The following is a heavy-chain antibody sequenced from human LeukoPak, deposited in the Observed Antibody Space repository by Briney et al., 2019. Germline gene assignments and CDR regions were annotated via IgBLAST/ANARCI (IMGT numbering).Heavy chain of an antibody. V-gene: IGHV3-66*01. CDR2: IYSGGNT. D-gene: IGHD3-22*01. J-gene: IGHJ4*02. Sequence: PGGSLRLSCATSGFTVNNNYMSWVRQAPGKGLEWVSVIYSGGNTYYADSVKGRFTISRDNLRNTLYLQMNSLRVEDTAVYYCARVSEGYYDGRLAFGYWGQGTLVTVSS. CDR3: ARVSEGYYDGRLAFGY. CDR1: GFTVNNNY.